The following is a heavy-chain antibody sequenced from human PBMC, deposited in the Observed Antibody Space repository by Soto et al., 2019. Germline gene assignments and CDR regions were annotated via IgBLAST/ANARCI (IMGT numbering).Heavy chain of an antibody. CDR3: ARYGRAYDY. V-gene: IGHV3-33*01. Sequence: QVQLVESGGGVVQPWRSLRLSCAASGFTFSSYGMHWVRQAPGKGLEWVAVIWYDGSNKYYADSVKGRFTISRDNSKNTLYLQMNSLRAEDTAVYYCARYGRAYDYWGQGTLVTVSS. CDR1: GFTFSSYG. D-gene: IGHD1-26*01. CDR2: IWYDGSNK. J-gene: IGHJ4*02.